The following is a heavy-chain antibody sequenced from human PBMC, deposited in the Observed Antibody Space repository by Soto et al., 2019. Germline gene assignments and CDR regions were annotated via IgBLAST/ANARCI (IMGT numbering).Heavy chain of an antibody. Sequence: GGSLRLSCAASGFTFSSYAMSWVRQAPGKGLEWVSAISGSGGSTYYADSVKGRFTISRDNSKNTLYLQMNSLRAEDTAVYYCAKVPSAPPEVMVYAMGEVWFDPWGQGTLVTVSS. V-gene: IGHV3-23*01. J-gene: IGHJ5*02. D-gene: IGHD2-8*01. CDR3: AKVPSAPPEVMVYAMGEVWFDP. CDR1: GFTFSSYA. CDR2: ISGSGGST.